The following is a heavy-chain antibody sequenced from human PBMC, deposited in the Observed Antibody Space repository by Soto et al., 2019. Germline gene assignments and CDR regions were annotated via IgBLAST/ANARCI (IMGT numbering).Heavy chain of an antibody. D-gene: IGHD1-7*01. J-gene: IGHJ4*02. CDR1: GGSISSSSYY. V-gene: IGHV4-39*01. CDR3: ARRGRLTGTTAFDY. CDR2: IYYSGST. Sequence: SETLSLTCTVSGGSISSSSYYWGWIRQPPGKGLEWIGSIYYSGSTYYNPSLKSRVTISVDTSKNQFSLKLSSVTAADTAVYYCARRGRLTGTTAFDYWGQGTLVTVSS.